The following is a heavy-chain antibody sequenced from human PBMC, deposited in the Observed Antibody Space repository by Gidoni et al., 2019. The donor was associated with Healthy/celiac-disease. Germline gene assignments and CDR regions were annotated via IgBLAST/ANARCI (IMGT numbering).Heavy chain of an antibody. CDR1: GFTFSSYA. D-gene: IGHD2-21*02. Sequence: EVQLLVSGGGLVQPGGSLRLPCAASGFTFSSYAMRWVRQAPGRGLQWLSSISGSGGSTYYSDSVKGRFTISRDNSKNTLYLQMNSLRAEDTAVYYCAKVAVTAIPFHLYFDYWGQGTLVTVSS. CDR3: AKVAVTAIPFHLYFDY. J-gene: IGHJ4*02. CDR2: ISGSGGST. V-gene: IGHV3-23*01.